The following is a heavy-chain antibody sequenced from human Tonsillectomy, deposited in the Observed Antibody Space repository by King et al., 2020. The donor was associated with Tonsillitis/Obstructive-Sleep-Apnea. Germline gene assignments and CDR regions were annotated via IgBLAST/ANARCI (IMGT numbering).Heavy chain of an antibody. CDR3: ARGGPIAVAGTGYFHH. Sequence: VQLVESGGGLVKPGGSLRLSCAASGFTFSDNYMSWIRQAPGKGLEWVSYISSSSSNTNYADSVKGRFTISRDNAKNSLHLQMNSLRPEDTAVHYCARGGPIAVAGTGYFHHWGQGTLVTVSS. V-gene: IGHV3-11*05. D-gene: IGHD6-19*01. CDR2: ISSSSSNT. J-gene: IGHJ1*01. CDR1: GFTFSDNY.